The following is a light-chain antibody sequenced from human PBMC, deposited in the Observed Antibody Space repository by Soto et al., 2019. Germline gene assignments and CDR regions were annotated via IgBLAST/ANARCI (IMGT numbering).Light chain of an antibody. CDR2: EGS. V-gene: IGLV2-23*01. CDR3: CSYSGSSTYV. J-gene: IGLJ1*01. CDR1: SSVVGSYNL. Sequence: QSVLTQPASVSGSPGQSITISCTGTSSVVGSYNLVSWYQQHPGKAPKLMIYEGSKRPSGVSNRFSGSKSGNTASLTISGLQAEDEADYYCCSYSGSSTYVFVTGTMVTV.